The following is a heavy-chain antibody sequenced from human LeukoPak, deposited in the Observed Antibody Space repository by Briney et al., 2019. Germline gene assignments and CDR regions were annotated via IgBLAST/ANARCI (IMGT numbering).Heavy chain of an antibody. CDR2: IIPIFGTA. V-gene: IGHV1-69*13. CDR1: GGTFISYA. J-gene: IGHJ6*02. D-gene: IGHD5-18*01. CDR3: ARVDTAMVNYYGMDV. Sequence: ASVKVSCKASGGTFISYAISWVRQAPGQGLEWMGGIIPIFGTANYAQKFQGRVTITADESTSTACMELSSLKSEDTAVYYCARVDTAMVNYYGMDVWGQGTTVTVSS.